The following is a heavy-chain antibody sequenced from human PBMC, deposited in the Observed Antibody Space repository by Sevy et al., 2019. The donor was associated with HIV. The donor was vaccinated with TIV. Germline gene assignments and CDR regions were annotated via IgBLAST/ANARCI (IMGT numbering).Heavy chain of an antibody. J-gene: IGHJ4*02. CDR2: IYYSGST. D-gene: IGHD6-13*01. CDR1: GDSISNNDYY. Sequence: SETLSLTCTVSGDSISNNDYYWAWIRQPPGKGLDWIGSIYYSGSTYYTPSLKSRVTKSVDTSKNRFSLKLRSVTAADTAVYYCAREGPRIAQFDYWGQGTLVTVSS. V-gene: IGHV4-39*02. CDR3: AREGPRIAQFDY.